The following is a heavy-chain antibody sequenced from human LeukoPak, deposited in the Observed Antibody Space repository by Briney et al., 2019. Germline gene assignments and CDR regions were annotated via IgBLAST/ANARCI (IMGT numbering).Heavy chain of an antibody. CDR3: AKGHYGLDV. CDR2: ISSSGSAI. J-gene: IGHJ6*02. CDR1: GVTFSDYY. V-gene: IGHV3-11*01. Sequence: PGGSLRLSCAASGVTFSDYYLSWIRQAPGEGLAWVSYISSSGSAIFYVDSVKGRFTISRDNAKNSLYLQMNTLRAQDTAIYCGAKGHYGLDVWGPGTTVTVSS.